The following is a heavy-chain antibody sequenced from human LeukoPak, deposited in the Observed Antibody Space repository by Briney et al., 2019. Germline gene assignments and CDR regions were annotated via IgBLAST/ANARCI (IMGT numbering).Heavy chain of an antibody. CDR1: GGSISSGDYC. CDR2: IYYSGST. Sequence: SQTLSLTCTVSGGSISSGDYCWSWIRQPPGKGLEWIGNIYYSGSTYYNPSLKSRVTISVDTSKNQFSLKLSSVTAADTAVYYCARDGVAGGFDYWGQGTLVTVSS. CDR3: ARDGVAGGFDY. V-gene: IGHV4-30-4*01. D-gene: IGHD6-19*01. J-gene: IGHJ4*02.